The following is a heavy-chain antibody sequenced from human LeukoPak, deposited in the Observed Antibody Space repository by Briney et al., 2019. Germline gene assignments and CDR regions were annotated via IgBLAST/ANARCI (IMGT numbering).Heavy chain of an antibody. CDR1: GFTVSSNY. D-gene: IGHD3-22*01. Sequence: GSLRLSCAASGFTVSSNYMSWVRQAPGKGLEWVSVIYSGGSTYYADSVKGRFTISRDNSKNTLYLQMNSLRAEDTAVYYCAREPAHYYDSSGYYYDGDYWGQGTLVTVSS. V-gene: IGHV3-53*01. J-gene: IGHJ4*02. CDR2: IYSGGST. CDR3: AREPAHYYDSSGYYYDGDY.